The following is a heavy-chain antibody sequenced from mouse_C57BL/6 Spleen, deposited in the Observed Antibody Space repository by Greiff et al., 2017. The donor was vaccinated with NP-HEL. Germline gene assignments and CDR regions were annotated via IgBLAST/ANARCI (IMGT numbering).Heavy chain of an antibody. D-gene: IGHD1-1*01. CDR2: ISSGGSYT. Sequence: EVQRVESGGDLVKPGGSLKLSCAASGFTFSSYGMSWVRQTPDKRLEWVATISSGGSYTYYPDSVKGRFTISRDNAKNTLYLQMSSLKSEDTAMYDGARHWVNTVVAKNFDVWGTGTTVTVSS. CDR1: GFTFSSYG. J-gene: IGHJ1*03. V-gene: IGHV5-6*01. CDR3: ARHWVNTVVAKNFDV.